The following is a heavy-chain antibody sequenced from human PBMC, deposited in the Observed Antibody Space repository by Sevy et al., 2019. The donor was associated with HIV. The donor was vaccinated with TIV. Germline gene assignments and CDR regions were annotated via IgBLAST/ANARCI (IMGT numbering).Heavy chain of an antibody. CDR2: ISYDGSNK. CDR1: GFTFSSYT. Sequence: GGSLRLSCAASGFTFSSYTMHWVRQAPGKGLEWVAVISYDGSNKYYADSVKGRFTISRDNSKNTLYLQMNSLRAEDTAVYYCARDDGGAQSSGWYWDYYYYGMDVWGQGTTVTVSS. D-gene: IGHD6-19*01. CDR3: ARDDGGAQSSGWYWDYYYYGMDV. J-gene: IGHJ6*02. V-gene: IGHV3-30-3*01.